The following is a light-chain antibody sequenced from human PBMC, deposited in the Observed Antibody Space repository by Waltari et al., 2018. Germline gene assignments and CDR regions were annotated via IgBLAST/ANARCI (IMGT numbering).Light chain of an antibody. Sequence: QTVVTQEPSFSVSPGGTVTLTCGLSSGSVSTSYYPSLYQQTPCQAPRTLIYSTNTRSSGVPDRFSGSILGNKAALTITGAQADDESDYCCVLYMGSGIWVFGGGTKLTVL. J-gene: IGLJ3*02. V-gene: IGLV8-61*01. CDR1: SGSVSTSYY. CDR3: VLYMGSGIWV. CDR2: STN.